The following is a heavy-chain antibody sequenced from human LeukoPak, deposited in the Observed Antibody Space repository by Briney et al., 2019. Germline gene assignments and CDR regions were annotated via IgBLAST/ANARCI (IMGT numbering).Heavy chain of an antibody. V-gene: IGHV1-58*02. CDR3: AAPRRGPHTLMDPRDAFDT. J-gene: IGHJ3*02. Sequence: SVKVSCKASRFTFISSGMQWVRQARGQRLEWIGWIVVGSGNTNYAQKFQERVTITRDMSTSTAYMELSSLRSEDTAVYYCAAPRRGPHTLMDPRDAFDTWGQGTMVTVSS. D-gene: IGHD5-18*01. CDR2: IVVGSGNT. CDR1: RFTFISSG.